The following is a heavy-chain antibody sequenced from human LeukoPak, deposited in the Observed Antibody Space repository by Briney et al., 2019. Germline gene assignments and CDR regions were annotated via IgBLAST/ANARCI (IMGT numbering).Heavy chain of an antibody. CDR2: INHSGST. V-gene: IGHV4-34*01. D-gene: IGHD3-16*02. CDR3: ARGRTTYDYVWGSYRPPDY. J-gene: IGHJ4*02. Sequence: SETLSLTCAVYGGSFSGYYWRWIRQPPGKGLEWIGEINHSGSTNYNPSLKSRVTISLDTSKNQFSLKLSSVTAADTAVYYCARGRTTYDYVWGSYRPPDYWGQGTLVTVSS. CDR1: GGSFSGYY.